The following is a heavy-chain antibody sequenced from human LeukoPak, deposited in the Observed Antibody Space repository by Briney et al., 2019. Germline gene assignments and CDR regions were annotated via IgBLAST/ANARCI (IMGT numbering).Heavy chain of an antibody. V-gene: IGHV3-21*01. CDR1: GFTFSSYS. Sequence: GGSLRLSCAASGFTFSSYSMNWVRQAPGKGLEWVSSISSSSSYIYYADSVKGRFTISRDNAKNSLYLQMNSLRAEDTAVYYCARRCVVSDWLQYYFDYWGQGTLVTVSS. J-gene: IGHJ4*02. D-gene: IGHD3-9*01. CDR2: ISSSSSYI. CDR3: ARRCVVSDWLQYYFDY.